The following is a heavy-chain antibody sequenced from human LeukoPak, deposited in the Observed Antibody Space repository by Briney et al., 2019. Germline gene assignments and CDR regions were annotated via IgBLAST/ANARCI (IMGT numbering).Heavy chain of an antibody. CDR1: GFTFSSYA. CDR2: ISGSGGST. D-gene: IGHD3-3*01. CDR3: AKLDYDFWSGSFDK. V-gene: IGHV3-23*01. J-gene: IGHJ4*02. Sequence: GGSLRLSCAASGFTFSSYAMSWVRQAPGEGLEWVSGISGSGGSTYYSDPVKGRFTISRDNSQNTLYLQMNSLRAEDTAVYYCAKLDYDFWSGSFDKWGQGTLVTVSS.